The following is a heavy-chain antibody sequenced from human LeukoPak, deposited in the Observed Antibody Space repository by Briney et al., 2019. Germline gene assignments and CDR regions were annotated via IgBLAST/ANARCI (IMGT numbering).Heavy chain of an antibody. Sequence: ASETLSLTCAVYGGSFSGYYWSWIRQPPGKGLEWIGEINHSGSTNYNPSLKSRVTISVDTSKNQFSLKLSSVTAADTAVYYCARGATPRVRRVLYYFDYWGQGTLVTVSS. V-gene: IGHV4-34*01. CDR3: ARGATPRVRRVLYYFDY. CDR2: INHSGST. J-gene: IGHJ4*02. CDR1: GGSFSGYY. D-gene: IGHD2-15*01.